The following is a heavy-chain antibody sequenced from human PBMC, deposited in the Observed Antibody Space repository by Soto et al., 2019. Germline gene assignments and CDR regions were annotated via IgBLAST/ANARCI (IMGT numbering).Heavy chain of an antibody. CDR1: GFTFSSYA. Sequence: GGSLRLSCAASGFTFSSYAMSWVRQAPGKGLEWVSAISGSGGSTYYAYSVKGRFTISRDNSKNTLYLQTNSLRAEDTAVYYCAKEGPDTMIVVVITFFDYWGQGTLVTVSS. CDR3: AKEGPDTMIVVVITFFDY. V-gene: IGHV3-23*01. J-gene: IGHJ4*02. CDR2: ISGSGGST. D-gene: IGHD3-22*01.